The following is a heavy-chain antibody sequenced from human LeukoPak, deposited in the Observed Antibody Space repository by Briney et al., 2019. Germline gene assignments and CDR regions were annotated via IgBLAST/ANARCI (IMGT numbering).Heavy chain of an antibody. CDR2: INPNSGGT. Sequence: ASVKVSCKASGYTFTGYYMHWVRQAPGQGLEWMGWINPNSGGTNYAQKFQGRVTMTRDTSISTAYMELSRLRSDDMAVYYCAREEYSSSWYHFDYWGQGTLVTVSS. CDR1: GYTFTGYY. CDR3: AREEYSSSWYHFDY. J-gene: IGHJ4*02. D-gene: IGHD6-13*01. V-gene: IGHV1-2*02.